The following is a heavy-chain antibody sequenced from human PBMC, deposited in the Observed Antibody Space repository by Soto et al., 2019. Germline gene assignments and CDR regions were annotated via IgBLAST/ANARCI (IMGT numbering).Heavy chain of an antibody. CDR2: IRSKAYGGTT. D-gene: IGHD3-22*01. V-gene: IGHV3-49*03. J-gene: IGHJ5*02. CDR1: GFTFGDYA. CDR3: TREAGLPYYYDSSGYSWFDP. Sequence: GGSLRLSCTASGFTFGDYAMSWFRQAPGKGLEWVGFIRSKAYGGTTEYAASVKGRFTISRDDSKSIAYLQMNSLKTEGTAVYYCTREAGLPYYYDSSGYSWFDPWGQGTLVTVSS.